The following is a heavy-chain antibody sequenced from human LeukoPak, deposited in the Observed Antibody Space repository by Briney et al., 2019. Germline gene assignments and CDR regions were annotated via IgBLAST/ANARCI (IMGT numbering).Heavy chain of an antibody. CDR2: INPNSGGT. Sequence: GASVKVSCKVSGYTFTGYYMHWVRQAPGQGLEWMGWINPNSGGTNYAQNFQGRVTMTTDTSTSTAYMELRTLRSDDTAVYYCARGRCGVGVSVRGVILLDYWGQGTLVTVSS. J-gene: IGHJ4*02. D-gene: IGHD3-10*01. CDR1: GYTFTGYY. CDR3: ARGRCGVGVSVRGVILLDY. V-gene: IGHV1-2*02.